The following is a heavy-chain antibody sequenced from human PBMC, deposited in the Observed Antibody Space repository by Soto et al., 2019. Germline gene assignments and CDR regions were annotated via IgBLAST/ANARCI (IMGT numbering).Heavy chain of an antibody. D-gene: IGHD6-25*01. J-gene: IGHJ4*02. CDR1: GGSISSSSYY. CDR2: TFSRGGT. V-gene: IGHV4-39*01. CDR3: NVNSSGWHYFDS. Sequence: QLQLQESGPGLVRPSETLSLTCTVSGGSISSSSYYWGWIRQSPGKGLEWIGNTFSRGGTTYNPSLKRRATISVDSSTNQFSLRLSSVTATDTGVYSCNVNSSGWHYFDSWGQGTQVIVSS.